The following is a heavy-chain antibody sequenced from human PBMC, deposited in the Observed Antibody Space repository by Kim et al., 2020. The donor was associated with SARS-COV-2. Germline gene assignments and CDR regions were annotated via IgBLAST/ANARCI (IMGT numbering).Heavy chain of an antibody. CDR2: IWYDGSQK. CDR3: ARNSDTLGVVY. CDR1: GFTFRSYG. V-gene: IGHV3-33*01. Sequence: GGSLRLSCTASGFTFRSYGMHWVRQAPGKGLEWVAVIWYDGSQKYYGDSVKGRFTISRDNSKNTLYLQVNSLRVEDTAVYFCARNSDTLGVVYWGQGTL. D-gene: IGHD2-15*01. J-gene: IGHJ4*02.